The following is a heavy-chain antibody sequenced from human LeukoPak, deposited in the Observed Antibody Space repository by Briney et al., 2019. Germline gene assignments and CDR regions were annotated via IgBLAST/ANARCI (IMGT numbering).Heavy chain of an antibody. V-gene: IGHV3-53*01. Sequence: GGSLRLSCAASGFTVGSNYMSWVRQAPGKGLEWVSGIHSGGSTYYADSVKGRFTISRDNAKNSLYLQMNSLRAEDTAVYYCARRYFDYWGQGTLVTVSS. J-gene: IGHJ4*02. CDR3: ARRYFDY. CDR1: GFTVGSNY. CDR2: IHSGGST.